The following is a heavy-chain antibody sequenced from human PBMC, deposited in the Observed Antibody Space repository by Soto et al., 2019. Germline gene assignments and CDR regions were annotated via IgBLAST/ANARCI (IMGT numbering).Heavy chain of an antibody. CDR3: TTGSVEGF. CDR2: IKTRDEGETT. V-gene: IGHV3-15*07. J-gene: IGHJ6*02. D-gene: IGHD2-15*01. Sequence: EVQLVDSGGGLVKPGGSLRLYCEASGFSVSKAWMNWVRQAPGKGLEWVGRIKTRDEGETTNYAAPVKGRFTISRDDSINTLYLQMNSLKTEDTAVYYCTTGSVEGFWGQGTTVTVSS. CDR1: GFSVSKAW.